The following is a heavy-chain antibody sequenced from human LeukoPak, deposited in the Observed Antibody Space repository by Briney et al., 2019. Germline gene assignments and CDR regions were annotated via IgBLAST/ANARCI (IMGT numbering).Heavy chain of an antibody. CDR2: ISSSSSTI. D-gene: IGHD3-10*01. Sequence: GGSLSLSCAASGFTFSSYSMNWVRQAPGKGLEWVSYISSSSSTIYYADSVKGRFTISRDNAKNSLYLQMNSLRAEDTAVYYCARDSVRRVASNYYYYYMDVWGKGTTVTVSS. CDR1: GFTFSSYS. CDR3: ARDSVRRVASNYYYYYMDV. J-gene: IGHJ6*03. V-gene: IGHV3-48*04.